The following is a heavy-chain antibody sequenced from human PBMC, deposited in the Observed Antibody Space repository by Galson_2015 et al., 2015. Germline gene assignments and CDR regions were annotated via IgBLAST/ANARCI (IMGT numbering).Heavy chain of an antibody. D-gene: IGHD5-12*01. Sequence: LRLSCAASGFTFGDYALSWFRQAPGKGLEWVGFIRSKAYGGTTEYAASVKGRFTISRDDSKSIAYLQMNSLKTEDTAVYYCTRDLGVASAGRHDYSGQGTLVTVSS. CDR2: IRSKAYGGTT. V-gene: IGHV3-49*03. J-gene: IGHJ4*02. CDR1: GFTFGDYA. CDR3: TRDLGVASAGRHDY.